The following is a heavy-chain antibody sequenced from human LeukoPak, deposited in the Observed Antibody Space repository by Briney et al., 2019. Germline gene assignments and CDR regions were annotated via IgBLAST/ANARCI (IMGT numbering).Heavy chain of an antibody. CDR2: INLNSGGT. CDR3: ARDYGGKSMADY. J-gene: IGHJ4*02. D-gene: IGHD4-23*01. Sequence: ASVKVSCKASGYTFTGYYMHWVRQAPGQGLEWMGCINLNSGGTKYAQKFQGGVTLTRDTSISTAYMELSSLRSEDTAVYYCARDYGGKSMADYWGQGTLVTVSS. V-gene: IGHV1-2*02. CDR1: GYTFTGYY.